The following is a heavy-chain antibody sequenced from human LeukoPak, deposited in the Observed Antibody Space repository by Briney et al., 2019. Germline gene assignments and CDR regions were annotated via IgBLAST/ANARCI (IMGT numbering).Heavy chain of an antibody. CDR3: ARDLSSSYYYVFDY. CDR1: GYTFTSLG. D-gene: IGHD3-22*01. J-gene: IGHJ4*02. Sequence: ASVTVSCKASGYTFTSLGISWVRQAPGQGLEWMGWISAYNGNTISEQILQGRVTMTTDTSTSTAYMELRSLRSDDTAVYYCARDLSSSYYYVFDYWGQGTLVTVSS. V-gene: IGHV1-18*01. CDR2: ISAYNGNT.